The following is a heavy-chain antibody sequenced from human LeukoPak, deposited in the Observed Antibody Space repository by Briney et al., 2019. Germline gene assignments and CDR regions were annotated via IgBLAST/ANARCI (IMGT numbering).Heavy chain of an antibody. Sequence: GGSLRLSCAASGFNFSAYGMHWVRQAPGKGLEWVAFIRYDGNIKDYADSVKGRFTISRDNSKNTLDLQMNSLRVEDTAVYYCANPPPPKDANYGLPERNYWGQGILVTVSP. J-gene: IGHJ4*02. CDR3: ANPPPPKDANYGLPERNY. V-gene: IGHV3-30*02. CDR2: IRYDGNIK. CDR1: GFNFSAYG. D-gene: IGHD3-10*01.